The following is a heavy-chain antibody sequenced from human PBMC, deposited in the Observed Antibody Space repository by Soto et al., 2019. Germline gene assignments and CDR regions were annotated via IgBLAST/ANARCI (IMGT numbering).Heavy chain of an antibody. CDR3: ARWSYLDY. J-gene: IGHJ4*02. CDR1: GYTFTDYYA. D-gene: IGHD3-3*01. V-gene: IGHV3-23*01. Sequence: ASVKVSCKASGYTFTDYYALSWVRQAPGKGLEWVSTISGSDGKTFYADSVKGRFSISRDTSQSTLYLQMNSLRADDTAMYYCARWSYLDYWGQGTRVTVSS. CDR2: ISGSDGKT.